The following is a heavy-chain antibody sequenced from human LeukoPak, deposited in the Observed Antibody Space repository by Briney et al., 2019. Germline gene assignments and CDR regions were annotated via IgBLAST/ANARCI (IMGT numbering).Heavy chain of an antibody. V-gene: IGHV3-30*04. CDR1: GFTFSSYA. Sequence: AGGSLRLSCAASGFTFSSYAMHWVRQAPGKGLEWVAVISYDGSNKYYADSVKGRFTISRDNSKNTLYLQMNSLRAEDTAVYYCARDPSTMVAHDYWGQGTLVTVSS. D-gene: IGHD4/OR15-4a*01. J-gene: IGHJ4*02. CDR2: ISYDGSNK. CDR3: ARDPSTMVAHDY.